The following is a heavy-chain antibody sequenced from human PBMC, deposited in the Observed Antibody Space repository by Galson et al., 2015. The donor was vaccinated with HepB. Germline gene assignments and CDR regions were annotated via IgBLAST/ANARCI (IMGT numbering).Heavy chain of an antibody. Sequence: SLRLSCAASGFTFSSYAMSWVRQAPGKGLEWVSAISGSGGSTYYADSVKGRFTISRDNSKNTLYLQMNSLRAEDTAVYYCAKDQGQLLLYSSGVDVWGQGTTVTVSS. CDR2: ISGSGGST. CDR1: GFTFSSYA. V-gene: IGHV3-23*01. J-gene: IGHJ6*02. D-gene: IGHD2-2*01. CDR3: AKDQGQLLLYSSGVDV.